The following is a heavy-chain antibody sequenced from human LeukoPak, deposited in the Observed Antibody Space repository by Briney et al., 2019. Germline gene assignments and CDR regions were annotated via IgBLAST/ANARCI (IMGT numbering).Heavy chain of an antibody. J-gene: IGHJ5*02. CDR2: ISYDGSNK. V-gene: IGHV3-30*18. Sequence: GGSLRLSCAASGFTFSSYGMHWVRQAPGKGLEWVAVISYDGSNKYYADSVKGRFTISRDNSKNTLYLQMNSLRAEDTAVYYCAKDDDYVWGSYRYTGFDPWGQGTLVTVSS. CDR3: AKDDDYVWGSYRYTGFDP. D-gene: IGHD3-16*02. CDR1: GFTFSSYG.